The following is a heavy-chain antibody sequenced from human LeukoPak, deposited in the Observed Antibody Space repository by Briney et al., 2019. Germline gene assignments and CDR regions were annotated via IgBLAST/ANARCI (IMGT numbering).Heavy chain of an antibody. Sequence: GGCLRLSCAASGFTFSTYAMNWVRQAPGKGLEWVSHISGFSMGPETTHYADSVRGRFIISRDNAKNTLFLQMSSLRVEDTAIYYCARDSYFDWGGVWGQGTTVIVSS. CDR1: GFTFSTYA. J-gene: IGHJ6*02. CDR2: ISGFSMGPETT. V-gene: IGHV3-23*01. D-gene: IGHD3-16*01. CDR3: ARDSYFDWGGV.